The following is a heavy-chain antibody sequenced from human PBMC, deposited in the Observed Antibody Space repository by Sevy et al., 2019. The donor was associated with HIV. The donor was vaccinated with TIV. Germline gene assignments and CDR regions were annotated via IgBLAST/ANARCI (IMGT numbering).Heavy chain of an antibody. Sequence: GESLKISCAASGFDFSDYYMNWIRQTPGKGLEWISYISVSRSAKYYTDSVKGRFAISRDNARNSLYLQMNSLRVEDEAVYFCVGRRYSPAYSWDYHFDDWGQGALVTVSS. J-gene: IGHJ4*02. CDR1: GFDFSDYY. CDR3: VGRRYSPAYSWDYHFDD. D-gene: IGHD3-16*01. CDR2: ISVSRSAK. V-gene: IGHV3-11*01.